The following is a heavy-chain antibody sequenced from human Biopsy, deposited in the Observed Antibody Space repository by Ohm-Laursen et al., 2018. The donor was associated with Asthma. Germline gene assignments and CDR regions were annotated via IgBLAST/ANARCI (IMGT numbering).Heavy chain of an antibody. D-gene: IGHD4-17*01. V-gene: IGHV4-31*03. CDR2: IYYSGST. CDR3: ARTTYGDDGFDP. Sequence: TLSLTCIVSGGSINIGDYYWSWIRQHPVKGLEWIGYIYYSGSTYYNPSLKSRVSISLDTSKNQFSLSLTSVTAADTAVYYCARTTYGDDGFDPWGQGTLVTVSS. CDR1: GGSINIGDYY. J-gene: IGHJ5*02.